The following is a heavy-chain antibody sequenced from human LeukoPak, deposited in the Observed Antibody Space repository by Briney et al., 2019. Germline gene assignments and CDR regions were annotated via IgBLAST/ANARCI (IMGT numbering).Heavy chain of an antibody. J-gene: IGHJ3*02. V-gene: IGHV1-69*13. Sequence: GASVKVSCKASGYTFTSYGISWVRQAPGQGLEWMGGIIPIFGTANYAQKFQGRVTITADESTSTAYMELSSLRSEDTAVYYWARFKSLDIAVVPAANAFDIWGQGTMVTVSS. D-gene: IGHD2-2*03. CDR2: IIPIFGTA. CDR1: GYTFTSYG. CDR3: ARFKSLDIAVVPAANAFDI.